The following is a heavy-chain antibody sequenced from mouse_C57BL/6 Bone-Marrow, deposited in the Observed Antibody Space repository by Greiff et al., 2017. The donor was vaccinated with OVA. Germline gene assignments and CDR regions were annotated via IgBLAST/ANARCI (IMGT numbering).Heavy chain of an antibody. CDR1: GYTFTSYW. J-gene: IGHJ1*03. Sequence: QVQLQQSGAELVKPGASVTMSCKASGYTFTSYWITWVKQRPGQGLEWIGDIYPGSGSTNYNETFKSQATLTVDTSSSTAYMQLSSLTSEDSAVDDGARWGGRIRPYWYFDVWGTGTTVTVSS. CDR2: IYPGSGST. D-gene: IGHD2-12*01. CDR3: ARWGGRIRPYWYFDV. V-gene: IGHV1-55*01.